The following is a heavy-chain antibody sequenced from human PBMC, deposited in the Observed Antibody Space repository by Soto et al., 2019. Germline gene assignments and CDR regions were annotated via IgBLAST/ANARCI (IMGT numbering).Heavy chain of an antibody. V-gene: IGHV1-58*02. D-gene: IGHD6-13*01. CDR2: IVVGSGNT. J-gene: IGHJ4*02. Sequence: GASVKVSCKTSGFTFTSSAMQWVRQARGQRLEWVGWIVVGSGNTNYAQKFQERVTITRDMSTSTAYMELSSLRSEDTAVYYCAVLIAAADYYFDYWGQGTLVTVSS. CDR1: GFTFTSSA. CDR3: AVLIAAADYYFDY.